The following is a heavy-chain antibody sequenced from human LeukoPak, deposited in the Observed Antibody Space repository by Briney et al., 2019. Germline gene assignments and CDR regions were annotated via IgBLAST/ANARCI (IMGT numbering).Heavy chain of an antibody. Sequence: ASVKVSCKAPGYTFTSYGISWVRQAPGQGLEWMGWISAYNGNTNYAQKLQGRVTMTTDTSTCTAYMELRSLRSDDTAVYYCARSLYYGSSGYYDYWGQGTLVTVSS. CDR2: ISAYNGNT. D-gene: IGHD3-22*01. V-gene: IGHV1-18*01. CDR3: ARSLYYGSSGYYDY. J-gene: IGHJ4*02. CDR1: GYTFTSYG.